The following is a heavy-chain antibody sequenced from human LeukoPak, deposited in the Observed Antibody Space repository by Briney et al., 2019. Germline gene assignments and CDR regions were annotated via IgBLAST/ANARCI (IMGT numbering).Heavy chain of an antibody. V-gene: IGHV3-30*02. J-gene: IGHJ4*02. Sequence: PGGSLTLSCAASGFTFSSYGMHWVRQAPGKGLQRVAFIRYDGSNKYYADSVKGRFTISRDNSKNTLYLQMNSLRAEDTAVYYCAKAYNLDYWGQGTLVTVSS. D-gene: IGHD5-24*01. CDR3: AKAYNLDY. CDR1: GFTFSSYG. CDR2: IRYDGSNK.